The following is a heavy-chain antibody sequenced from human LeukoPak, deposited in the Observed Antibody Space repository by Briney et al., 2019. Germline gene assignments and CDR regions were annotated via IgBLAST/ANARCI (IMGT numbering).Heavy chain of an antibody. CDR2: ISSSSSYI. J-gene: IGHJ4*02. D-gene: IGHD1-26*01. CDR3: ARWVVGATVAEDY. V-gene: IGHV3-21*01. Sequence: GGSLRLSCAASGFTFSSYSMNWVRQAPGKGLEWVSSISSSSSYIYYADSVKGRFTISRDNAKNSLYLQMNSLRAEDTAVYYCARWVVGATVAEDYWGQGTLVTVSS. CDR1: GFTFSSYS.